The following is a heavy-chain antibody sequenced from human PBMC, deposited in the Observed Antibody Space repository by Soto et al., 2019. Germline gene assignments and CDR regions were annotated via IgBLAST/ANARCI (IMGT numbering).Heavy chain of an antibody. Sequence: GGSLRLSCAASGFTFSSYAMHWVRRAPGKGLEWVAVISYDGSNKYYADSVKGRFTISRDNSKNTLYLQMNSLRAEDTAGYYCARDQEGSSWYGLFQGNFDYWGQGTLVTVSS. CDR3: ARDQEGSSWYGLFQGNFDY. CDR2: ISYDGSNK. J-gene: IGHJ4*02. V-gene: IGHV3-30-3*01. D-gene: IGHD6-13*01. CDR1: GFTFSSYA.